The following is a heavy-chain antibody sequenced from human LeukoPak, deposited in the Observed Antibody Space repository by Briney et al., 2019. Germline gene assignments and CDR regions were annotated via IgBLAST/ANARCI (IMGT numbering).Heavy chain of an antibody. CDR2: FDPEDGET. V-gene: IGHV1-24*01. D-gene: IGHD3-10*01. CDR1: GYTLTELS. J-gene: IGHJ3*02. Sequence: GASVKVSCKVSGYTLTELSMHWVRQAPGKGLEWMGGFDPEDGETIYAQKFQGRVTMTEDTSTDTAYMELSSLRSEDTVVYHCATVTMLVRGPTAVVDAFDIWGQGTMVTVSS. CDR3: ATVTMLVRGPTAVVDAFDI.